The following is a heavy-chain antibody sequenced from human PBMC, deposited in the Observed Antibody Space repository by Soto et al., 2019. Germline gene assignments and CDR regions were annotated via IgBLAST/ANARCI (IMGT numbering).Heavy chain of an antibody. J-gene: IGHJ4*02. CDR2: IKTDGSST. V-gene: IGHV3-74*01. D-gene: IGHD1-1*01. CDR3: ARNWNGVDY. CDR1: GFTFSNHW. Sequence: EVQLVESGGGLVQPGGSLRLSCEASGFTFSNHWMHWVRQAPGKGPVWVARIKTDGSSTIYADYVKGRFTVSRDNAKNTLFLQMKSRRVEDTAVYYCARNWNGVDYWGQGTLVTVSS.